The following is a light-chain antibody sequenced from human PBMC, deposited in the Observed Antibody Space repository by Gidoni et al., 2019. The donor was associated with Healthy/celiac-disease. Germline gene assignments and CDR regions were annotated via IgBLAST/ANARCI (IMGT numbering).Light chain of an antibody. Sequence: SYVLTQPPSVSVAPGKTARITCGGNNIGSKSVHWYQQEPGPAPVLVVHDDSDRPSGIPERFSGSNSGNTATLTISRVEAGDEADYYCQVWDSSSDHPRVVFGGGTKLTVL. CDR1: NIGSKS. CDR2: DDS. V-gene: IGLV3-21*03. J-gene: IGLJ2*01. CDR3: QVWDSSSDHPRVV.